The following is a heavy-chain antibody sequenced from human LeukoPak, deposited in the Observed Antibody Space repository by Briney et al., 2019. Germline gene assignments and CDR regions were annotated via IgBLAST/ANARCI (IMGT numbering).Heavy chain of an antibody. CDR2: IVVGSGNT. Sequence: SVKVSCKASGFTFTNSAVQWVRQARGQRLEWIGWIVVGSGNTNYAQKFQERVTITRDMPTSTAYMELSSLRSEDTAVYYCAKEGGPPNGGNSGWGGFDYWGQGTLVTVSS. J-gene: IGHJ4*02. CDR1: GFTFTNSA. CDR3: AKEGGPPNGGNSGWGGFDY. D-gene: IGHD4-23*01. V-gene: IGHV1-58*01.